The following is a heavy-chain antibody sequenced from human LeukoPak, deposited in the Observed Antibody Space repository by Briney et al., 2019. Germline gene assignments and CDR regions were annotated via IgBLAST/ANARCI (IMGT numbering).Heavy chain of an antibody. D-gene: IGHD3-22*01. CDR1: GFTFSSYG. CDR2: IWYDGSNK. J-gene: IGHJ4*02. CDR3: ARASGDYYDSSGSPSDY. V-gene: IGHV3-33*01. Sequence: GGSLRLSCAASGFTFSSYGMHWVRQAPGKGLEWVAVIWYDGSNKYYADSVKGRFTISRDNSKNTLYLQMNSLRAEGTAVYYCARASGDYYDSSGSPSDYWGQGTLVTVSS.